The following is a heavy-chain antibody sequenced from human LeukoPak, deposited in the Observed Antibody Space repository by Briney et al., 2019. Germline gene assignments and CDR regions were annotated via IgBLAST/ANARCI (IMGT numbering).Heavy chain of an antibody. CDR1: GGSISSGGYY. Sequence: PSQTLSLTCTVSGGSISSGGYYWSWIRQHPGKGLEWIGYIYYSGSTYYNPSLKSRVTISVDTSKNQFSLKLSSVTAADTAVYYCARGEYDFWSGYYQYYFDYWGQGTLVTVSS. D-gene: IGHD3-3*01. CDR3: ARGEYDFWSGYYQYYFDY. V-gene: IGHV4-31*03. J-gene: IGHJ4*02. CDR2: IYYSGST.